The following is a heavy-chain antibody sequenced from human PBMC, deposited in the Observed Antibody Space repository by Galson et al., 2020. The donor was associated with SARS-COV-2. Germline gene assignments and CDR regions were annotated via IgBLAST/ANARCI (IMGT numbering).Heavy chain of an antibody. J-gene: IGHJ3*02. Sequence: SETLSLTCSVSGGSVRGYYWTWIRQPPGQGLDWMGYIFDSDITEYDPSVRSRITMSVDTSKNQVSLRLSSVTAADTAVYYCARRGVYGSFDIWGQGTVVTVSS. CDR2: IFDSDIT. CDR3: ARRGVYGSFDI. CDR1: GGSVRGYY. D-gene: IGHD3-10*01. V-gene: IGHV4-59*02.